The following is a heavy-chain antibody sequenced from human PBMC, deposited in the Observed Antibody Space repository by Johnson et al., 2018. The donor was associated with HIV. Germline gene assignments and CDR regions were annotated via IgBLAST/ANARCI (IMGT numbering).Heavy chain of an antibody. CDR3: AKEYFDI. CDR2: ISFDGTSK. CDR1: RFTFNSHD. Sequence: QVQLVESGGGEVQPGGSLRLSCAASRFTFNSHDMNWVRQALGKGLEWVAFISFDGTSKYYGDSVKGRFTISRDNSKKNLYLQMNSLRTEDTAVYYCAKEYFDIWGQGTMVTVSS. J-gene: IGHJ3*02. V-gene: IGHV3-30*02.